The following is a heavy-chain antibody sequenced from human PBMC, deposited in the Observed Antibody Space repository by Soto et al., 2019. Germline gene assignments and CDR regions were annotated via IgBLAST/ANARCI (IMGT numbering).Heavy chain of an antibody. Sequence: PSETLSLTCTVSGGSISSYYWSWIRQPAGKGLEWIGRIYTSGSTNYNPSLKSRVTMSVDTSKNQFSPKLSSVTAADTAVYYCARVEVSSSRWGYYYYYGMDVWGQGTTVTVSS. D-gene: IGHD6-13*01. CDR3: ARVEVSSSRWGYYYYYGMDV. CDR1: GGSISSYY. J-gene: IGHJ6*02. CDR2: IYTSGST. V-gene: IGHV4-4*07.